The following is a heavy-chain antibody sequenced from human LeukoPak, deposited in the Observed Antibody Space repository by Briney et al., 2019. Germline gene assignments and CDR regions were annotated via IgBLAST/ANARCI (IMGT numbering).Heavy chain of an antibody. CDR3: ARGGWYYFDY. Sequence: GASVKVSCKASGYTFINYYIHWVRQAPGQGLEWMGIINSSGGTTSYAQKFQGRVTLTRDTSTSTVYMELSSLRSEDTAVYYCARGGWYYFDYWGQGTLVTVSS. CDR1: GYTFINYY. V-gene: IGHV1-46*01. D-gene: IGHD6-19*01. J-gene: IGHJ4*02. CDR2: INSSGGTT.